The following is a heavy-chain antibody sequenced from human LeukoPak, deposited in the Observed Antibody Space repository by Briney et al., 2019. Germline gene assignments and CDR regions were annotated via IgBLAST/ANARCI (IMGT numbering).Heavy chain of an antibody. CDR3: AGHFRKWDSPLFDY. CDR1: GGSFSGYY. Sequence: PSETLSLTCAVYGGSFSGYYWSWIRQPPGKGLEWIGYIYYSGSTNYNPSLKSRVTISVDTSKNQFSLKLSSVTAADTAVYYCAGHFRKWDSPLFDYWGQGTLVTVSS. D-gene: IGHD1-26*01. J-gene: IGHJ4*02. CDR2: IYYSGST. V-gene: IGHV4-59*08.